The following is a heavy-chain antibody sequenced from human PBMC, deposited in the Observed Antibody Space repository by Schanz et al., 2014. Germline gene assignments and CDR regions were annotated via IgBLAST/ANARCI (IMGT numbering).Heavy chain of an antibody. J-gene: IGHJ6*02. CDR3: AKIRYDSSGYYLPYYGVDV. Sequence: QVQLAESGGGVVQPGRSLRLSCAASGFAFNNYGMHWVRQAPGKGLEWVAIIWYDGNNKKYADSVKGRFTISRDNFKNTLFLQMNSLRAEDTAVYYCAKIRYDSSGYYLPYYGVDVWGQGTTVIVSS. CDR1: GFAFNNYG. D-gene: IGHD3-22*01. CDR2: IWYDGNNK. V-gene: IGHV3-33*06.